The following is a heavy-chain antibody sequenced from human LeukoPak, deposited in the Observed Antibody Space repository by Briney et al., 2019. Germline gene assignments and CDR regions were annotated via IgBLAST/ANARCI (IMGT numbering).Heavy chain of an antibody. V-gene: IGHV3-23*01. CDR1: GFTFSSYA. CDR2: ISGSGGST. D-gene: IGHD3-22*01. J-gene: IGHJ4*02. CDR3: AKDMYYYDSSGYCPFDY. Sequence: GGSLRLSCAASGFTFSSYAMSWVRQAPGKGLEWVSAISGSGGSTYYADSVKGRFTISRNTSKNTLYLQMNSLRAEDTAVYYCAKDMYYYDSSGYCPFDYWGQGTLVTVSS.